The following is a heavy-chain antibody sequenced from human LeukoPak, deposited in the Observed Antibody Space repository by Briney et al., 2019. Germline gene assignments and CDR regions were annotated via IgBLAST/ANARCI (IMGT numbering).Heavy chain of an antibody. J-gene: IGHJ4*02. CDR1: GFTFSSYG. CDR2: IWYDGSNK. D-gene: IGHD3-22*01. Sequence: GRSLRLSCAASGFTFSSYGMHWVRQAPGKGLEWVEVIWYDGSNKYYADSVKGRFTISRDNSKNTLYLQMNSLRAEDTAVYYCAREDYDSSGYYYDPHYFDYWGQGTLVTVSS. V-gene: IGHV3-33*01. CDR3: AREDYDSSGYYYDPHYFDY.